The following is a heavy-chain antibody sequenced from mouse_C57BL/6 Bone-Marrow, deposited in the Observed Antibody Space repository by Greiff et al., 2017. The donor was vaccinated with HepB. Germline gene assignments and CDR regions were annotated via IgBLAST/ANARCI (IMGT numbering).Heavy chain of an antibody. CDR3: ARVVITTVVEDYFDY. CDR2: ISDGGSYT. Sequence: EVQGVESGGGLVKPGGSLKLSCAASGFTFSSYAMSWVRQTPEKRLEWVATISDGGSYTYYPDNVKGRFTISRDNAKNNLYLQMSHLKSEDTAMYYCARVVITTVVEDYFDYWGQGTTLTVSS. J-gene: IGHJ2*01. D-gene: IGHD1-1*01. V-gene: IGHV5-4*01. CDR1: GFTFSSYA.